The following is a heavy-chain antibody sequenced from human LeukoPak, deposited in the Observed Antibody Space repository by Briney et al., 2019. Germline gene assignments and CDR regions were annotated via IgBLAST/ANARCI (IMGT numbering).Heavy chain of an antibody. V-gene: IGHV3-21*01. CDR2: ISPSSNYI. Sequence: GGSLRLSCAASDFTFSDYSVSWVRQAPGKGLEWVSSISPSSNYIYYADSMKGRFTISRDNARNSLYLQMNSLRVEDTALYYCARVRASRSDYGAFDIWGQGTMVTVSS. D-gene: IGHD3-10*01. CDR1: DFTFSDYS. CDR3: ARVRASRSDYGAFDI. J-gene: IGHJ3*02.